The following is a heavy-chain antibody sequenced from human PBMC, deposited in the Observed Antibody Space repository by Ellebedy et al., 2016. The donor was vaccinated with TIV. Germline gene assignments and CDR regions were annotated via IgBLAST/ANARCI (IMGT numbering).Heavy chain of an antibody. V-gene: IGHV1-46*01. CDR1: GYTFTGYY. CDR3: ARTIYGSGSYYNSGDYYYYYGMDV. CDR2: INPSGGST. Sequence: ASVKVSCKASGYTFTGYYMHWVRQAPGQGLEWMGIINPSGGSTSYAPKFQGRVTMTRDTSKSTVYMELRSLRSDDTAVYYCARTIYGSGSYYNSGDYYYYYGMDVWGQGTTVTVSS. J-gene: IGHJ6*02. D-gene: IGHD3-10*01.